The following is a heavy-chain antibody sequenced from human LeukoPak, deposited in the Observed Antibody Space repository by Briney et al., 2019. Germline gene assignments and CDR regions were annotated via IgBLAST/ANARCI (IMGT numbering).Heavy chain of an antibody. D-gene: IGHD2-2*02. CDR2: LNNGGDT. CDR3: ARAIGVYAFDV. Sequence: SKTLSLTCTVSGGSIDNFYWSWIRQPAGKGLEWIGRLNNGGDTNYSPSLRSRVTISVDTSKNHFSLILSSVTVADTAMYYCARAIGVYAFDVWGQGTMVTVSS. J-gene: IGHJ3*01. V-gene: IGHV4-4*07. CDR1: GGSIDNFY.